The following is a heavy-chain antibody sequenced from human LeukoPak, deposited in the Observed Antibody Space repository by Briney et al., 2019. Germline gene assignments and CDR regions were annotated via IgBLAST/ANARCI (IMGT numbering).Heavy chain of an antibody. Sequence: SQTLSLTCTVSGGSISSGAYYWRWIRQHPGKGLEWIGYIYYSGNTYYSPSLKSRVTISADTSKNQFSLKLTSVTAADTAVYYCARDGGHSNSWYDYWGQGTLVTVSS. V-gene: IGHV4-31*03. CDR3: ARDGGHSNSWYDY. D-gene: IGHD6-13*01. CDR2: IYYSGNT. J-gene: IGHJ4*02. CDR1: GGSISSGAYY.